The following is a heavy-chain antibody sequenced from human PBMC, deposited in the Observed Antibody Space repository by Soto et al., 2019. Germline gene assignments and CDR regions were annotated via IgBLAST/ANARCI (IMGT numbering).Heavy chain of an antibody. CDR2: ISYDGSNK. V-gene: IGHV3-30*18. CDR1: GFTFSSYG. Sequence: QVQLVESGGGVVQPGRSLRLSCAASGFTFSSYGMHWVRQAPGKGLEWVAVISYDGSNKYYADSVKGRFTISRDNSKNTLYLQMNSLRAEDTAVYYCAKDLYTSSWYRGYYFDYWGQGTLVTVSS. D-gene: IGHD6-13*01. CDR3: AKDLYTSSWYRGYYFDY. J-gene: IGHJ4*02.